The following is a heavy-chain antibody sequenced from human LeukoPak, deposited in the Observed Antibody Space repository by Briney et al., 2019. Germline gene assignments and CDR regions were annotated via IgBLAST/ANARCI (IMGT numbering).Heavy chain of an antibody. CDR1: GFTFNNYG. Sequence: GGSLRLSCDASGFTFNNYGMTWVRQAPGKGLEWLAYIGGSDGIIFYAASVKGRFTVSRDNAKSSLFLQMNSLRAEDTAVYYCARGIPPDYWGQGILVTVSS. V-gene: IGHV3-48*01. D-gene: IGHD5-18*01. J-gene: IGHJ4*02. CDR3: ARGIPPDY. CDR2: IGGSDGII.